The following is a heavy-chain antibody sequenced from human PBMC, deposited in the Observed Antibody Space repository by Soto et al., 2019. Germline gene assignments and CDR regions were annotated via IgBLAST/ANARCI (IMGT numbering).Heavy chain of an antibody. J-gene: IGHJ3*02. V-gene: IGHV3-53*01. D-gene: IGHD3-22*01. CDR1: GFTVSSTY. CDR3: ARAPLFYDSSGYPSHIFDI. Sequence: PGGSLRLSCEASGFTVSSTYMSWVRQAPGKGLGWVSFIYIGGSTSYADSVKGRFIISRDSSKNTLYPQMNSLRAEDTAVYYCARAPLFYDSSGYPSHIFDIWGQGTMVTVSS. CDR2: IYIGGST.